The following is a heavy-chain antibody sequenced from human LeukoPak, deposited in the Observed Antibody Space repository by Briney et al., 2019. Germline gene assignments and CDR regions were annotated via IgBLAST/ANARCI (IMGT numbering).Heavy chain of an antibody. Sequence: SETLSLTCAVYGGSFSGYYWSWIRQPPGKGLEWIGEINHSGSTNYNPSLKSRVTISVDTSKNQFSLKLSSVTAADTAVYYCARGPEPLGGPTPYYFDYWGQGTLVNVSS. V-gene: IGHV4-34*01. CDR1: GGSFSGYY. D-gene: IGHD3-10*01. CDR2: INHSGST. CDR3: ARGPEPLGGPTPYYFDY. J-gene: IGHJ4*02.